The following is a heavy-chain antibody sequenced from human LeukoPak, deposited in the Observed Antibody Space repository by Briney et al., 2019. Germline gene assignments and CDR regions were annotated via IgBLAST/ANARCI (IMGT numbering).Heavy chain of an antibody. CDR1: GFTFSSYS. D-gene: IGHD6-19*01. J-gene: IGHJ4*02. Sequence: GGSLRLSCAASGFTFSSYSMNWVRQAPGKGLDWVSSISSSSSYIYYADSVKGRFTISRDNAKNSLYLQMNSLRAEDTAVYYCARARAVAGFDYWGQGTLVTVSS. V-gene: IGHV3-21*01. CDR2: ISSSSSYI. CDR3: ARARAVAGFDY.